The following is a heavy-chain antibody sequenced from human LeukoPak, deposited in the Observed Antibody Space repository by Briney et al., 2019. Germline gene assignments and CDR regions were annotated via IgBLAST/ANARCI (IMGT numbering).Heavy chain of an antibody. CDR2: IRYDGSNK. D-gene: IGHD3-3*01. J-gene: IGHJ4*02. Sequence: GGSLRLSCAASGFTFSSYGMHRVRQAPGKGLEWVAFIRYDGSNKYYADSVKGRFTISRDNSKNTLYLQLNSLRAEDTAVYYCAKGVYDFWSGYSDYWGQGTLVTVSS. CDR1: GFTFSSYG. CDR3: AKGVYDFWSGYSDY. V-gene: IGHV3-30*02.